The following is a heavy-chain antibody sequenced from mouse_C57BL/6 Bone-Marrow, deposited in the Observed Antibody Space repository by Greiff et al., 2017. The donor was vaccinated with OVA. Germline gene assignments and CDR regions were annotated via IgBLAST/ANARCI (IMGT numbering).Heavy chain of an antibody. V-gene: IGHV1-72*01. Sequence: VQLQQPGAELVKPGASVKLSCKASGYTFTSYWMHWVKQRPGRGLEWIGRIDPNSGGTKYNEKFKSKATLTVDKPSSTAYMQLSSLTSEDSAGYYCARSRTTVVECAMEYWGQGTSVTVSS. CDR2: IDPNSGGT. D-gene: IGHD1-1*01. J-gene: IGHJ4*01. CDR1: GYTFTSYW. CDR3: ARSRTTVVECAMEY.